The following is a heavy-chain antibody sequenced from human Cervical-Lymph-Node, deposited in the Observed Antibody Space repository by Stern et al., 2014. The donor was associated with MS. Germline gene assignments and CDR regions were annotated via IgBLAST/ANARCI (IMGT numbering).Heavy chain of an antibody. V-gene: IGHV1-2*02. D-gene: IGHD1-26*01. CDR2: ISPKTGSA. Sequence: QVQLAQSGAEVERPGASVKVSCKASGYTFTAYFLHWVRQAPGKGLECMVWISPKTGSATYAKKFQDRVIMTRDTSINTGYMEVSSLRSDDTALYYCARDRGSYSDYWVQGTLVAVSS. CDR3: ARDRGSYSDY. J-gene: IGHJ4*02. CDR1: GYTFTAYF.